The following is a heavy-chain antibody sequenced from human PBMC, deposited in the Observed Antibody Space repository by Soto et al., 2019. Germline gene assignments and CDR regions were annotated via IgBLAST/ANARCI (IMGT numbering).Heavy chain of an antibody. V-gene: IGHV1-3*01. Sequence: VASVKVSCKASGYTFTNYAMHWVRLAPRQRLEWMGWINAGTGNTKYSQNFQGRVTITRDTSASTAYMELSSLKSEDTAMYYCARGAIMYYFDYWGQGTLVT. J-gene: IGHJ4*02. CDR1: GYTFTNYA. CDR3: ARGAIMYYFDY. CDR2: INAGTGNT. D-gene: IGHD3-16*01.